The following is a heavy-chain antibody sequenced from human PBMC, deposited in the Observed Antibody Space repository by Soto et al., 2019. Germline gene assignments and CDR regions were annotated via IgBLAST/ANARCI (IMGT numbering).Heavy chain of an antibody. J-gene: IGHJ6*02. CDR1: GFTFSSYS. Sequence: SGGSLRLSCAASGFTFSSYSMNWVRQAPGKGLEWVSSISSSSSYIYYADSVKGRFTISRDNAKNSLYLQMNSLRAEDTAVYYCARDPDIAAAGTSSSGMDVWGQGTTVTVSS. CDR3: ARDPDIAAAGTSSSGMDV. CDR2: ISSSSSYI. D-gene: IGHD6-13*01. V-gene: IGHV3-21*01.